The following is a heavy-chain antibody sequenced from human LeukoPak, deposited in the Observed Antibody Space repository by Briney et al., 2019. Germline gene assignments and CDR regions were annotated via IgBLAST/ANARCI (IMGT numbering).Heavy chain of an antibody. J-gene: IGHJ4*02. V-gene: IGHV3-33*01. CDR3: ARGADILTGYHPLY. CDR2: IWYDGGNK. D-gene: IGHD3-9*01. Sequence: GGSLRLSCAASGFTFSSYGMHWVRQAPGKGLEWVAVIWYDGGNKYYADSVKGRFTISRDNSKNTLYLQMNSLRAEDTAVYYCARGADILTGYHPLYWGQGTLVTVSS. CDR1: GFTFSSYG.